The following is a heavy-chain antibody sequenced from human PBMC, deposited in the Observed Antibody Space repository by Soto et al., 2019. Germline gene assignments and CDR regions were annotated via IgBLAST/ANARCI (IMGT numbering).Heavy chain of an antibody. CDR3: SKRLSYYYDS. Sequence: GGSLRLSCAASGLTFSNYAMSWVRQAPGKGLEWVSTVTGDGVTTSYADSVKGRFTIFRDNSKNTLYLQMSGLRADDTAVYYCSKRLSYYYDSSGHGTLVIVS. D-gene: IGHD3-16*02. V-gene: IGHV3-23*01. CDR1: GLTFSNYA. CDR2: VTGDGVTT. J-gene: IGHJ4*01.